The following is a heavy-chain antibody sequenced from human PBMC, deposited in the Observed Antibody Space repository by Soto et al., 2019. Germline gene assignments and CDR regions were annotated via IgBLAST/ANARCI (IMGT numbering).Heavy chain of an antibody. CDR2: ISYDGSNK. CDR3: ARDPDSSGYYVFDY. J-gene: IGHJ4*02. CDR1: GFTFSSFS. V-gene: IGHV3-30-3*01. Sequence: QVQLVESGGGVVQPGRSLRLSCAASGFTFSSFSMHWVRQAPGKGLEWVAGISYDGSNKYYADSVKGRFTISRDSSKNTLYLQLNSLRAEETAVYYCARDPDSSGYYVFDYWGQGTLVTVSS. D-gene: IGHD3-22*01.